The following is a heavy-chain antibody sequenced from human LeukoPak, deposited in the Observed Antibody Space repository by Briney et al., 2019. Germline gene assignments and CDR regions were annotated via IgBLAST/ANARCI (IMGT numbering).Heavy chain of an antibody. CDR3: ARAGGGDFWSGYYTDYYYYMDV. D-gene: IGHD3-3*01. CDR1: GYTFTSYY. CDR2: INPSGGST. J-gene: IGHJ6*03. V-gene: IGHV1-46*01. Sequence: GASVKVSCKASGYTFTSYYMHWVRQAPGQGLEWMGIINPSGGSTSYAQKFQGRVTMTRDTSISTAYMELSRLRSDDTAVYYCARAGGGDFWSGYYTDYYYYMDVWGKGTTVTVSS.